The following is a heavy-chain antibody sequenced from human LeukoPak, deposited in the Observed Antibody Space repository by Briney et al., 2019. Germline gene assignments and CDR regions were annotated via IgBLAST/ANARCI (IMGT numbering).Heavy chain of an antibody. J-gene: IGHJ5*02. CDR3: ASSSSNWFDP. CDR1: GGSFSGYY. V-gene: IGHV4-34*01. Sequence: SETLSLTCAVYGGSFSGYYWSWIRQPPGKGLEWIGEINHSGSTNYSPSLTSRVTISVDTSKNQFSLKLSSVTAADTAVYYCASSSSNWFDPWGQGTLVTVSS. D-gene: IGHD6-6*01. CDR2: INHSGST.